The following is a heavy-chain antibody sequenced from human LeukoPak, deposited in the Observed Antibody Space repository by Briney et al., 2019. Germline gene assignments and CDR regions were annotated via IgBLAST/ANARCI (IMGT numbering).Heavy chain of an antibody. D-gene: IGHD6-6*01. J-gene: IGHJ6*03. CDR2: INPNSGGT. Sequence: GASVKVSCKASGYTFTGYYMHWVRQAPGQGLEWMGWINPNSGGTNYAQKFQGRVTMTRDTSISTAYMELSRLRSDDTAVYYCARRIAARQLSSYYYYMDVWGKGTTVTVSS. CDR3: ARRIAARQLSSYYYYMDV. CDR1: GYTFTGYY. V-gene: IGHV1-2*02.